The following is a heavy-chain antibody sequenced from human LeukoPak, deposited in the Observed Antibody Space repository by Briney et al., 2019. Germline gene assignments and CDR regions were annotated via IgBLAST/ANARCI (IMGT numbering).Heavy chain of an antibody. Sequence: PGGSLRLSCAASGFTFSSYWMTWVRQGPGKGLEWVANIKPDGSLIYYVDSVKGRFTISRDNAKNSLYLQMNSLRAEDTAVYYCAKDWGQTWELPTDYWGQGTLVTVSS. J-gene: IGHJ4*02. CDR2: IKPDGSLI. V-gene: IGHV3-7*01. CDR3: AKDWGQTWELPTDY. D-gene: IGHD1-26*01. CDR1: GFTFSSYW.